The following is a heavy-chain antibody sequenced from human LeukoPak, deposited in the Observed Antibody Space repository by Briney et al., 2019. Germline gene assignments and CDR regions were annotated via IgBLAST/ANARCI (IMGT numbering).Heavy chain of an antibody. CDR2: IYYSGST. D-gene: IGHD3-22*01. Sequence: PSETLSLTGTVSGGSISSGGYYWSWIRQHPGKGLEWIGYIYYSGSTYYNPSLKSRVTISVDTSKNQFSLKLSSVTAADTAVYYCARDLVIPGSGYSNDAFDIWGQGTMVTVSS. V-gene: IGHV4-31*03. CDR1: GGSISSGGYY. CDR3: ARDLVIPGSGYSNDAFDI. J-gene: IGHJ3*02.